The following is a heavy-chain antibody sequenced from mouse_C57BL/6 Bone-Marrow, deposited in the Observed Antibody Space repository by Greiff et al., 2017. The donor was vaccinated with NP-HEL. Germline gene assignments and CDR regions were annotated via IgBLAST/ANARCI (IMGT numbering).Heavy chain of an antibody. D-gene: IGHD1-1*01. V-gene: IGHV1-62-2*01. CDR2: FYPGSGSI. J-gene: IGHJ1*03. Sequence: QVQLKESGAELVKPGASVKLSFKASGYTFTEYTIHWVKQRSGQGLEWIGWFYPGSGSIKYNEKFKDKATLTADKSSSTVYMELSRLTSEDSAVYFCARHGDHYGSSYRYFDVWGTGTTVTVSS. CDR1: GYTFTEYT. CDR3: ARHGDHYGSSYRYFDV.